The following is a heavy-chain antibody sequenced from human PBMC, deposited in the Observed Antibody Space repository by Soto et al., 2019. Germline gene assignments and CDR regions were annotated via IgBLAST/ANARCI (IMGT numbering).Heavy chain of an antibody. CDR2: IYYSGST. Sequence: PSDTLSLTCTVSCGSISSGGYYWSFIRQHPWKGLEWIGYIYYSGSTYYNPSLKNRVTISVDTSKNQFSLKLSSVTAADTAVYYCARVGITMVRGVIRWFEPWGQGTLVTVSS. CDR3: ARVGITMVRGVIRWFEP. J-gene: IGHJ5*02. CDR1: CGSISSGGYY. D-gene: IGHD3-10*01. V-gene: IGHV4-31*03.